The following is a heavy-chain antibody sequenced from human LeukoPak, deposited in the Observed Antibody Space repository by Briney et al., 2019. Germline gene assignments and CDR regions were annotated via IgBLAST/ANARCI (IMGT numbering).Heavy chain of an antibody. J-gene: IGHJ5*02. CDR3: AKYDLSSSCTRTGLYH. V-gene: IGHV3-23*01. CDR1: GVTFSTYP. D-gene: IGHD2-8*01. Sequence: GGSLRLSCAASGVTFSTYPMAWVRQGPGKGLEWISSISGSGTSTFYADSVKGRFAISRDNSKNTLYLQINSLRVEDTAVYYCAKYDLSSSCTRTGLYHWGQGTLVTVSS. CDR2: ISGSGTST.